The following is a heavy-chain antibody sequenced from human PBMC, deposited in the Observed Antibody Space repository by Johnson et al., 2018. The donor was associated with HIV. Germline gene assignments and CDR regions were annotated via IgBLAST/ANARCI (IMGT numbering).Heavy chain of an antibody. CDR2: ISYDGSNK. Sequence: QVQLVESGGGVVQPGRSLRLSCAASGFTFSSYAMHWVRQAPGKGLEWVAVISYDGSNKYYADSVKGRFTISRDNSKNTLYLQMNSLRAEDTAVYYCARIGLPYYYGSGSYSHYAFDIWGQGTMVTVSS. D-gene: IGHD3-10*01. J-gene: IGHJ3*02. CDR3: ARIGLPYYYGSGSYSHYAFDI. V-gene: IGHV3-30-3*01. CDR1: GFTFSSYA.